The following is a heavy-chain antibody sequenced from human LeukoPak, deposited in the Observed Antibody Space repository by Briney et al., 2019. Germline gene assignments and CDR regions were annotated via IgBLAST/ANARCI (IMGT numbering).Heavy chain of an antibody. D-gene: IGHD2-2*01. V-gene: IGHV1-69-2*01. CDR3: ATGGYQLLRFDY. CDR1: GYTFTDYY. CDR2: VDPEDGET. J-gene: IGHJ4*02. Sequence: ASVKVSCKVSGYTFTDYYMHWVQQAPGKGLEWMGLVDPEDGETIYAEKFQGRVTITADTSTDTAYMELSRLRSEDTAVYYCATGGYQLLRFDYWGQGTLVTVSS.